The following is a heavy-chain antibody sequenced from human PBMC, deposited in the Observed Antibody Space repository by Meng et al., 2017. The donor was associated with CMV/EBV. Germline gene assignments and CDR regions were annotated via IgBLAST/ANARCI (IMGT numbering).Heavy chain of an antibody. Sequence: SETLSLTCTVSGGSISSSSYYWGWIRQPPGKGLEWIGSIYYSGSTYYNPSLKSRVTISVDTSKNQFSLKLSSVTAADTAVYYCASYNWNDRDYAFDIWAQGTMVTVSS. CDR2: IYYSGST. CDR1: GGSISSSSYY. J-gene: IGHJ3*02. CDR3: ASYNWNDRDYAFDI. D-gene: IGHD1-20*01. V-gene: IGHV4-39*07.